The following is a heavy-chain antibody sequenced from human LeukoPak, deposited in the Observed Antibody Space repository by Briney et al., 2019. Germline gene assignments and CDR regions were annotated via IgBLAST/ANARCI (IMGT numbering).Heavy chain of an antibody. CDR3: ARAGDYEAFDI. J-gene: IGHJ3*02. Sequence: SETLSLTCTVSGGSISSYYWSWIRQPPGKGLEWIGYIYYSGSTNYNPSLKSRVTISVDTSKNQFSLKLSSVTAADTAVYYCARAGDYEAFDIWGQGTMVTVSS. D-gene: IGHD4-17*01. V-gene: IGHV4-59*01. CDR1: GGSISSYY. CDR2: IYYSGST.